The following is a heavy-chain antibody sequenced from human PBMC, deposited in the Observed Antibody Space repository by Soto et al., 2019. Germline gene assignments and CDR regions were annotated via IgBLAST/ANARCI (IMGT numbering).Heavy chain of an antibody. CDR3: AKLVRVGIAVARGAFDI. Sequence: ASVKVSCKASGYTFTKFHIHWVRQAPGQGLEWMGMIDPSGGVTRDAQRFQGRITMTSDTSTSSVYMELRGLTSEDTAVYYCAKLVRVGIAVARGAFDIWGQGTMVTVSS. D-gene: IGHD6-19*01. CDR2: IDPSGGVT. V-gene: IGHV1-46*01. J-gene: IGHJ3*02. CDR1: GYTFTKFH.